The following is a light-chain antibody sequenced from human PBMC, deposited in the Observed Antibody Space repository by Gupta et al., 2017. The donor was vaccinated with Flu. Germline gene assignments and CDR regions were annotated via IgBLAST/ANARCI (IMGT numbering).Light chain of an antibody. CDR2: DAS. CDR1: QDISNY. V-gene: IGKV1-33*01. CDR3: QQYDNLPPALT. J-gene: IGKJ4*01. Sequence: DIQMTQYPSSLSASVGDRVTITCQASQDISNYLNWYQQKPGKAPKLLIYDASNLETGVPSRFSGSGSGTDFTFTIRSLQPEDIATYYCQQYDNLPPALTFGGGTKVEIK.